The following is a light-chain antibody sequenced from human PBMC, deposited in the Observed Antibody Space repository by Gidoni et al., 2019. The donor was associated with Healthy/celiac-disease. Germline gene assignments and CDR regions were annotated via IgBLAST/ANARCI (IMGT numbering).Light chain of an antibody. CDR1: QSVSSN. Sequence: EIVMTQFPATLSVSPGERATLSCRASQSVSSNLAWYQQKPGQAPRLLIYGASTRATGIPARFSGSGSGTEFTLTISSLQSEDFAVYYCQHYNWPQTFGQGTKLEIK. CDR3: QHYNWPQT. J-gene: IGKJ2*01. CDR2: GAS. V-gene: IGKV3-15*01.